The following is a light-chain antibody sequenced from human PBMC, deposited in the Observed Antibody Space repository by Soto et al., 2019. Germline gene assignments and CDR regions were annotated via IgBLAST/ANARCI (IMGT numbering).Light chain of an antibody. Sequence: QSALTQPASVSGSPGQSITISCTGTSSDVGGYNYVSWYQQHPGTAPKLMIYEVSNRPSGVSDRFSGSRSGNTASLTVSGLQAEDESDYYCNSYTGSSTWVFGGGTKLTVL. CDR3: NSYTGSSTWV. CDR2: EVS. V-gene: IGLV2-14*01. CDR1: SSDVGGYNY. J-gene: IGLJ3*02.